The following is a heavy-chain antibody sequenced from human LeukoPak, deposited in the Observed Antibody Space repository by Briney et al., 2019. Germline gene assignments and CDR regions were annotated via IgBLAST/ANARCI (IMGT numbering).Heavy chain of an antibody. D-gene: IGHD2-2*01. Sequence: PGGSLRLSCTASGFTFSSYSMNWVRQAPGKGLEWVSAISGSGGTTYYADSVKGRFTISRDNSKNTLYLQMNSLRAEDTAEYYCAKVAGYQPYYGMDVWGQETTVTVSS. CDR3: AKVAGYQPYYGMDV. CDR2: ISGSGGTT. V-gene: IGHV3-23*01. J-gene: IGHJ6*02. CDR1: GFTFSSYS.